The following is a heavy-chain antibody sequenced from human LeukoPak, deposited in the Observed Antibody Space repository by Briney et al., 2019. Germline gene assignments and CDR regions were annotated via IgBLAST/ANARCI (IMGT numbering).Heavy chain of an antibody. CDR3: AREHQSGYYYH. CDR1: GYTLTSYY. J-gene: IGHJ4*02. V-gene: IGHV1-46*01. CDR2: INPSGGST. D-gene: IGHD3-3*01. Sequence: ASVKVSCKASGYTLTSYYMHWVRQAPGQGLEWMGIINPSGGSTSYAQKFQGRVTMTRDTSTSTVYMELSSLRSEDTAVYYCAREHQSGYYYHWGQGTLVTVSS.